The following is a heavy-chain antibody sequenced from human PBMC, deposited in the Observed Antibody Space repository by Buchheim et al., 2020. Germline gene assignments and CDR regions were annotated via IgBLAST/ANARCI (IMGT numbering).Heavy chain of an antibody. D-gene: IGHD1-26*01. CDR1: GGSISSSSYY. V-gene: IGHV4-39*07. J-gene: IGHJ6*02. CDR3: ARDSGLYSGSYLDYYYGMDV. CDR2: IYYSGST. Sequence: QLQLQESGPGLVKPSETLSLTCTVSGGSISSSSYYWGWIRQPPGKGLEWIGSIYYSGSTYYNPSLKSRVTISVDTSKNQFSLKLSSVTAADTAVYYCARDSGLYSGSYLDYYYGMDVWGQGTT.